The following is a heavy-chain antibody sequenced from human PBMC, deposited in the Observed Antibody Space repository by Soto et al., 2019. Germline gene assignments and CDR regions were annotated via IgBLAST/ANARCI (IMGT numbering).Heavy chain of an antibody. CDR1: GFTFGSYW. V-gene: IGHV3-7*05. CDR3: ARGGGRVGASILGYFDY. J-gene: IGHJ4*02. Sequence: GGSLRLSCAASGFTFGSYWMSWVRQAPGKGLEWVANMKQDGSEKYYVDSVKGRFTISRDNAKNSLCLQMNSLRAEDTAVYYCARGGGRVGASILGYFDYWGQGTLVTVSS. CDR2: MKQDGSEK. D-gene: IGHD1-26*01.